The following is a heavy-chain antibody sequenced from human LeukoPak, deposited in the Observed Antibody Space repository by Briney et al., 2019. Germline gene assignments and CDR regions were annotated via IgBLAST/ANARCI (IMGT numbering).Heavy chain of an antibody. CDR3: ARGGTYYYDSSGYYSRVPDAFDI. J-gene: IGHJ3*02. Sequence: ASVKVSYKASGYTFTGYYMHWVRQAPGQGLEWMGWINPNSGGTNYAQKLQGRVTMTTDTSTSTAYMELRSLRSDDTAVYYCARGGTYYYDSSGYYSRVPDAFDIWGQGTMVTVSS. CDR1: GYTFTGYY. V-gene: IGHV1-2*02. CDR2: INPNSGGT. D-gene: IGHD3-22*01.